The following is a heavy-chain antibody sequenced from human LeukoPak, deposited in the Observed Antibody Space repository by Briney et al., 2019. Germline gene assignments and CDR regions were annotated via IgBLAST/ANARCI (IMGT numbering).Heavy chain of an antibody. V-gene: IGHV5-51*01. CDR1: GYTYTKSW. Sequence: GESLKISCKGSGYTYTKSWIAWVSQMPGKGLELMGIIYPVDSETRYSPSFQGQVTISVDKSISTAYLQWSSLKASDTAMYYCAIQGCTTTSCHTIDYWGQGTLVTVSS. D-gene: IGHD2-2*02. J-gene: IGHJ4*02. CDR2: IYPVDSET. CDR3: AIQGCTTTSCHTIDY.